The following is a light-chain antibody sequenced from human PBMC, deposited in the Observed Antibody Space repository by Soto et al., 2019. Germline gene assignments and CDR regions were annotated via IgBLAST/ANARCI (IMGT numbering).Light chain of an antibody. J-gene: IGLJ3*02. Sequence: QSVLTQPASVSGSPGQSISISCTGTSSDVGNYNYVSWYQHHPGKAPKLIMYDVSNRPSGVSYRFSGSKSGNTASLTISGLQAEDEADYYCSSYTTTSPWVFGGGTRSPS. CDR2: DVS. V-gene: IGLV2-14*03. CDR3: SSYTTTSPWV. CDR1: SSDVGNYNY.